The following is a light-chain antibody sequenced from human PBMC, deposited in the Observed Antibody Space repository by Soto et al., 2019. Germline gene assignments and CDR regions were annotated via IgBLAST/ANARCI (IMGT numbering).Light chain of an antibody. V-gene: IGKV3-15*01. CDR3: QQYGSSPQT. CDR1: QSVSSN. CDR2: GAS. Sequence: EIVMTQSPATLSVSPGERATLSCRASQSVSSNLAWYQQKPGQAPRLLIYGASTRATGIPARFSGSGSGTEFTLTISRLEPEDLAVYYCQQYGSSPQTFGQGTKVDIK. J-gene: IGKJ1*01.